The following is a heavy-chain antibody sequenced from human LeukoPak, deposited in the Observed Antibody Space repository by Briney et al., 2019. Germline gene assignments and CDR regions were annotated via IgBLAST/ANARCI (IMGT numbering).Heavy chain of an antibody. D-gene: IGHD3-10*01. CDR2: ISSSSSYI. Sequence: KPGGSLRLSCAASGFTFSSYSMNWVRQAPGKGLEWVSSISSSSSYIYYADSVKGRFTISRDNAKNSLYLRMNSLRAEDTAVYYCARAPSLRMVRGTNEQYYFDYWGQGTLVTVSS. CDR3: ARAPSLRMVRGTNEQYYFDY. CDR1: GFTFSSYS. V-gene: IGHV3-21*01. J-gene: IGHJ4*02.